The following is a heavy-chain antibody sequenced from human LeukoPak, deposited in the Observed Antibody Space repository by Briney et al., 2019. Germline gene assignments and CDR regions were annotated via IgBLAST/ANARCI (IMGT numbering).Heavy chain of an antibody. D-gene: IGHD6-13*01. CDR3: ARADYSSTWSHDYYYMDV. V-gene: IGHV4-38-2*02. Sequence: PSETLSLTCTVSGYSISSNYYWGWIRQPPGKGLEWIGSIYHSGSTYYNPSLKSRVTISVDTSKNQFSLKLSSGTAADTAVYYCARADYSSTWSHDYYYMDVWGKGTTVTVSS. J-gene: IGHJ6*03. CDR1: GYSISSNYY. CDR2: IYHSGST.